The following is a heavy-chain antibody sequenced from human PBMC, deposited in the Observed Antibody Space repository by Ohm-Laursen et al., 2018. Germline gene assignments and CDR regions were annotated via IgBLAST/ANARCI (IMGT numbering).Heavy chain of an antibody. CDR3: ARLPDHSGWPFDY. J-gene: IGHJ4*02. Sequence: GTLSLTCIVSDAAFRRDYWTWIQQFPGREMEWIGYIHYDGRTVYNPSLRSRLTMSIDTSKKQFSLRLTSATAADTAIYYCARLPDHSGWPFDYWGQGTLVTVSS. CDR2: IHYDGRT. D-gene: IGHD6-19*01. V-gene: IGHV4-59*12. CDR1: DAAFRRDY.